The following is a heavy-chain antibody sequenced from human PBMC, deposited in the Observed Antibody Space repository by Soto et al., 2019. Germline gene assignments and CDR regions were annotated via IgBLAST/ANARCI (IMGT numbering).Heavy chain of an antibody. CDR1: GFTFSSYE. D-gene: IGHD5-18*01. V-gene: IGHV3-48*03. CDR3: ARDYGLWYFDY. Sequence: VGSLRLSCAASGFTFSSYEMNWVRQAPGKGLEWVSYISSSGSTIYYADSVKGRFTISRDNAKNSLYLQMNSLRAEDTAVYYCARDYGLWYFDYWGQGTLVTVSS. J-gene: IGHJ4*02. CDR2: ISSSGSTI.